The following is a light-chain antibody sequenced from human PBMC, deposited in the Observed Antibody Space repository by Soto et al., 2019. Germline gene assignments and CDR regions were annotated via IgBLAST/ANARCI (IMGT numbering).Light chain of an antibody. CDR1: QSISSW. CDR2: DAS. J-gene: IGKJ4*01. CDR3: QHYNNWPPQFT. Sequence: DIQMTQSPSTLSASVGDRVTITCRASQSISSWLAWYQQKPGKAPKLLIYDASSLESGVPSRFSGSGSGTEFTLTISSLQSEDFAVYFCQHYNNWPPQFTFGGGTKVDIK. V-gene: IGKV1-5*01.